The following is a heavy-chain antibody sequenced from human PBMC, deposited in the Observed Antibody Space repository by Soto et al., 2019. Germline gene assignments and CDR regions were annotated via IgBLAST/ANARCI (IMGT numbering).Heavy chain of an antibody. CDR1: GGSISSYY. CDR2: INYSGST. Sequence: SETLSLTCTVSGGSISSYYWSWIRQPPGKGLEWIGYINYSGSTNYNPSLKSRVTISVDTSKNQFSLKLNSVTAADTAVYYCARHIYSGYDLTVFDYWGQGTPVTVS. CDR3: ARHIYSGYDLTVFDY. D-gene: IGHD5-12*01. V-gene: IGHV4-59*08. J-gene: IGHJ4*02.